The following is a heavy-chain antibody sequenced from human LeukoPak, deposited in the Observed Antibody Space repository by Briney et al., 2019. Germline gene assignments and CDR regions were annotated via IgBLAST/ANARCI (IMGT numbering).Heavy chain of an antibody. CDR2: IYYSGST. Sequence: SETLSLTCTVSGGSISSYYWSWIRQPPGKGLEWIGYIYYSGSTNYNPSLKSRVTISVDTSKNQFSLKPSSVTAADTAVFYCARDYYYDSSGYQEDAFDIWGQGTMVTVSS. D-gene: IGHD3-22*01. CDR3: ARDYYYDSSGYQEDAFDI. CDR1: GGSISSYY. J-gene: IGHJ3*02. V-gene: IGHV4-59*01.